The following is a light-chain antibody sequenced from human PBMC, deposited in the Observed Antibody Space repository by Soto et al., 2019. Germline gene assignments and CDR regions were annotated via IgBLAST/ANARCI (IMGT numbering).Light chain of an antibody. CDR2: EAS. CDR1: QGIGND. V-gene: IGKV1-6*01. CDR3: LQDYVYPWT. Sequence: AIQVTQSPSSLSASVGDRVTISCRASQGIGNDLGWYQQKPGKAPKLLIYEASTLQTGVASRFSRSGSDTDFTLTISSQQPEDFATYYCLQDYVYPWTFGQGTKVEVK. J-gene: IGKJ1*01.